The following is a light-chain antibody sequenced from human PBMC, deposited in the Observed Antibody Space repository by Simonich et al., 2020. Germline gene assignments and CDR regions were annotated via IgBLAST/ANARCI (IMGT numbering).Light chain of an antibody. Sequence: DIVMTQSPDSLAVSLGERATINCKSSQSVLYSSNNKNYLAGYQQKPGQPPKLLIYWASTRESGFPDRFSGSGSGTDFTLTISSLQAEDVAVYYCQQYYSTPLTFGGGTKVEIK. CDR2: WAS. CDR3: QQYYSTPLT. CDR1: QSVLYSSNNKNY. V-gene: IGKV4-1*01. J-gene: IGKJ4*01.